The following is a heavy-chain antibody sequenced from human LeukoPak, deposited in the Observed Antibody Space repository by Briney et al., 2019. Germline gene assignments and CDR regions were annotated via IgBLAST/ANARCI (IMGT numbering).Heavy chain of an antibody. CDR3: TRQVVPAAFSSYYYYYMDV. Sequence: GGSLRLSSAASGFTFTTYWMTWVRQAPGKGLEWVANIKQDETEKYYVDSVKGRFTISRDDSKNTAYLQMNSLKTEDTAVYYCTRQVVPAAFSSYYYYYMDVWGKGTTVTVSS. CDR2: IKQDETEK. CDR1: GFTFTTYW. J-gene: IGHJ6*03. D-gene: IGHD2-2*01. V-gene: IGHV3-7*03.